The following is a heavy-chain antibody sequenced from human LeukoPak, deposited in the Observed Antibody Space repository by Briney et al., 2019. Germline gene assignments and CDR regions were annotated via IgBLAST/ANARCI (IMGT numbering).Heavy chain of an antibody. CDR1: GGSISSYY. D-gene: IGHD3-10*01. Sequence: SEILSLTCTVTGGSISSYYWSWIRQPAGKGLEWIGRIYTSGSTNYNPSLKSRVTMSVDTSKNQFSLKLSSVTAADSAVYYCASSERGVNYFFDYWGQGTLVTVSS. V-gene: IGHV4-4*07. J-gene: IGHJ4*02. CDR3: ASSERGVNYFFDY. CDR2: IYTSGST.